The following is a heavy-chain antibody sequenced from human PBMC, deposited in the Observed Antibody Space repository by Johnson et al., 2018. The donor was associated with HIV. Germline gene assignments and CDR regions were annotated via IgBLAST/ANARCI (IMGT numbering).Heavy chain of an antibody. CDR1: GFTFSSYW. V-gene: IGHV3-33*06. D-gene: IGHD4-11*01. CDR2: IWYDGSNK. Sequence: QVQLVESGGGLVQPGGSLRLSCAASGFTFSSYWMHWVRQAPGKGLVWVALIWYDGSNKYYADSVKGRFTISRDNSKNTLYMQMNSLRAEDTAVYYCAKDQNSHRAFDIWGQGTMVTVSS. CDR3: AKDQNSHRAFDI. J-gene: IGHJ3*02.